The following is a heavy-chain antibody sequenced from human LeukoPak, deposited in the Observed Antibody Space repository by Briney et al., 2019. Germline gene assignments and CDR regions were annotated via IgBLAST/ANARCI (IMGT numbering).Heavy chain of an antibody. J-gene: IGHJ4*02. CDR2: ISGLGDNT. V-gene: IGHV3-23*01. CDR3: ARGVAFYGGNSGRY. CDR1: GFTFSSYG. Sequence: GGSLRLSCAASGFTFSSYGMSWVRQAPGKGLEWVSGISGLGDNTYYVDSVKGRFTISRDNSKNTLYLQMNSLRAEDTAVYYCARGVAFYGGNSGRYWGQGTLVTVSS. D-gene: IGHD4-23*01.